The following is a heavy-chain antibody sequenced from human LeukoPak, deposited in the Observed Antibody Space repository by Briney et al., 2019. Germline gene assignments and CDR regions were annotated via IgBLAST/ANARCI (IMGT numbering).Heavy chain of an antibody. CDR3: ASQDIVVVVAATVYYYYGMDV. CDR1: GGTFSSYA. CDR2: IIPICGTA. Sequence: SVKISCKASGGTFSSYAISWVRQAPGQGLEWMGGIIPICGTANYAQKFQGRVTITADESTSTAYMELSSLRSEDTAVYYCASQDIVVVVAATVYYYYGMDVWGQGTTVTVSS. V-gene: IGHV1-69*13. D-gene: IGHD2-15*01. J-gene: IGHJ6*02.